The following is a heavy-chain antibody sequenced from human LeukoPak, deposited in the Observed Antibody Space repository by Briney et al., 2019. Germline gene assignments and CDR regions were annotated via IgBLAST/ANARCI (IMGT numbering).Heavy chain of an antibody. V-gene: IGHV4-31*03. D-gene: IGHD3-16*02. CDR3: ARDPIVSVGDWYFDL. J-gene: IGHJ2*01. CDR2: IYYSGST. Sequence: SETLSLTCTVSGGSISSSSYYWGWIRQHPGKGLEWIGYIYYSGSTYYNPSLKSRVTISVDTSKNQFSLKLSSVTAADTAVYYCARDPIVSVGDWYFDLWGRGTLVTVSS. CDR1: GGSISSSSYY.